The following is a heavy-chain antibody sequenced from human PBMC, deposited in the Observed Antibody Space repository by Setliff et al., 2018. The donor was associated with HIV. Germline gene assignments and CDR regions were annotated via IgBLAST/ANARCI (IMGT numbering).Heavy chain of an antibody. Sequence: SETLSLTCAVYGRSLSGYYWSWIRQPPGKGLEWIGEINQSGSTNYNPSLKSRVTISVDTSKNQFSLKLSSVTAADTAVYYCAKGVAGLQYYYYYMDVWGKGTTVTVSS. CDR1: GRSLSGYY. J-gene: IGHJ6*03. CDR3: AKGVAGLQYYYYYMDV. V-gene: IGHV4-34*01. CDR2: INQSGST. D-gene: IGHD6-19*01.